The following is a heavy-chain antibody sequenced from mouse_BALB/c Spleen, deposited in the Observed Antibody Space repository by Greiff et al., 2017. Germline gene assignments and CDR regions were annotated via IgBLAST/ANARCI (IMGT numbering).Heavy chain of an antibody. J-gene: IGHJ4*01. CDR2: IYPYNGGT. Sequence: VQLQQSGPELVKPGASVKISCKASGYTFTDYNMHWVKQSHGKSLEWIGYIYPYNGGTGYNQKFKSKATLTVDNSSSTAYMELRSLTSEDSAVYFCARESDAITGIYYAMDYWGQGTSVTVSS. CDR3: ARESDAITGIYYAMDY. CDR1: GYTFTDYN. D-gene: IGHD2-4*01. V-gene: IGHV1S29*02.